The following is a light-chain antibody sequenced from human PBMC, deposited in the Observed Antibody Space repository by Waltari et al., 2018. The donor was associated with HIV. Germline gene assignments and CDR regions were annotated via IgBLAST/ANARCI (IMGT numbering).Light chain of an antibody. Sequence: QSALTQPASVSGSPGQSITISCTGTSSDVGSYNLVSWYQQHPGKAPKLMIYEVSKRPSGVCNRFSGSKSGNTASLTISGLQAEDEADYYCCSYAGSNTGVFGGGTKLTVL. CDR3: CSYAGSNTGV. J-gene: IGLJ3*02. V-gene: IGLV2-23*02. CDR1: SSDVGSYNL. CDR2: EVS.